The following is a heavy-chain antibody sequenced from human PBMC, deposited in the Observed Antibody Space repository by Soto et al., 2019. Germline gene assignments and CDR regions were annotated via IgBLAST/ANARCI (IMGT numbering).Heavy chain of an antibody. V-gene: IGHV4-59*12. Sequence: PSETLSLTCTVSGGSISSYYWSWIRQPPGKGLEWIGYIYYSGSTNYNPSLKSRVTISVDTPKNQFSLKLSSVTAADTAVYYCARACSSTSCYDVFDSWGQGTLVTVSS. CDR2: IYYSGST. J-gene: IGHJ4*02. D-gene: IGHD2-2*01. CDR3: ARACSSTSCYDVFDS. CDR1: GGSISSYY.